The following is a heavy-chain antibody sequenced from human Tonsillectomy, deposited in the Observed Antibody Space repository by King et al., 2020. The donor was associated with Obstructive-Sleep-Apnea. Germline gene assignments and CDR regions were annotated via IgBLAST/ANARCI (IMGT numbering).Heavy chain of an antibody. Sequence: VQLVESGGGLVQPGGSLRLSCATSGFHFSAYAMSWVRQAPGKGLEWVSAISGSGDSTYYADSVKGRLTISSDKSYDTVYLQMNSLRADDTAVYYCAKDSILGAYFDYWGQGTLVTVSA. D-gene: IGHD3-16*01. V-gene: IGHV3-23*04. CDR2: ISGSGDST. CDR1: GFHFSAYA. CDR3: AKDSILGAYFDY. J-gene: IGHJ4*02.